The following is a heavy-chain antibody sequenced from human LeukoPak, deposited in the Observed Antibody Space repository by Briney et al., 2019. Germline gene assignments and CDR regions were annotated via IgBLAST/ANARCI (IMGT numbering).Heavy chain of an antibody. Sequence: GGSLRLSCAASGFTFSSYSMNWVRQAPGKGLEWVSSISSSSSYIYYADSVKGRFTISRDNSKNSLYLQMNSLRAEDTALYYCAKDNSPYYDFWSGYFDAFDIWGQGTMVTVSS. V-gene: IGHV3-21*04. CDR2: ISSSSSYI. CDR3: AKDNSPYYDFWSGYFDAFDI. J-gene: IGHJ3*02. CDR1: GFTFSSYS. D-gene: IGHD3-3*01.